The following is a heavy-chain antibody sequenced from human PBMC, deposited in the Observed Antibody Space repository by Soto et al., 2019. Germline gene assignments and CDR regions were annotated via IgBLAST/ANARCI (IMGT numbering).Heavy chain of an antibody. CDR2: IYHSGST. CDR3: ARVPSEYYDFWSGYNYFDY. Sequence: SETLSLTCAVSGYSISSGYYWGWIRQPPGKGLEWIGSIYHSGSTYYNPSLKSRVTISVDTSKNQFSLKLSSVTAADTAVYYCARVPSEYYDFWSGYNYFDYWGQGTLVTVSS. V-gene: IGHV4-38-2*01. J-gene: IGHJ4*02. D-gene: IGHD3-3*01. CDR1: GYSISSGYY.